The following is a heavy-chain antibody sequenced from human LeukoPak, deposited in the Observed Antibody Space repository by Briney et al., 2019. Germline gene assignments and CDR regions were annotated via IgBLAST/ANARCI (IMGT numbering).Heavy chain of an antibody. V-gene: IGHV1-18*04. CDR3: ARDLGLVVPAAISDY. D-gene: IGHD2-2*01. CDR2: ISAYNGNT. J-gene: IGHJ4*02. Sequence: ASVKVSCKASGYTFTSYGISWVRQAPGQGLEWMGWISAYNGNTNDAQKLQGRVTMTTDTSTSTAYMELRSLRSDDTAVYYCARDLGLVVPAAISDYWGQGTLVTVSS. CDR1: GYTFTSYG.